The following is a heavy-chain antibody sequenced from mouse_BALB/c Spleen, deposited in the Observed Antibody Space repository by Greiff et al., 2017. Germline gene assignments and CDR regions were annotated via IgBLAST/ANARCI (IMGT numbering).Heavy chain of an antibody. V-gene: IGHV5-6-4*01. Sequence: EVKLVESGGGLVKPGGSLKLSCAASGFTFSSYTMSWVRQTPEKRLEWVATISSGGSYTYYPDSVKGRFTISRDNAKNTLYLQMSSLKSEDTAMYYCTRVAYYGNSYYFDYWGQGTTLTVSS. CDR3: TRVAYYGNSYYFDY. CDR2: ISSGGSYT. D-gene: IGHD2-10*01. CDR1: GFTFSSYT. J-gene: IGHJ2*01.